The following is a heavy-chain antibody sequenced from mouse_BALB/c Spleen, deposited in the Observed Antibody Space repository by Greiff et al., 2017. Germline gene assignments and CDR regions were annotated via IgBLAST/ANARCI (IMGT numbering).Heavy chain of an antibody. D-gene: IGHD2-1*01. J-gene: IGHJ1*01. CDR2: ISNGGGST. V-gene: IGHV5-12-2*01. CDR3: ARPLYGNYWYFDV. Sequence: EVKLMESGGGLVQPGGSLKLSCAASGFTFSSYTMSWVRQTPEKRLEWVAYISNGGGSTYYPDTVKGRFTISRDNAKNTLYLQMSSLKSEDTAMYYCARPLYGNYWYFDVWGAGTTVTVSS. CDR1: GFTFSSYT.